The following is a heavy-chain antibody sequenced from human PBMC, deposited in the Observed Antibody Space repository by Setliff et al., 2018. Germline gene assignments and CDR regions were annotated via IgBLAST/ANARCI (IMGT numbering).Heavy chain of an antibody. CDR2: IYYSGST. D-gene: IGHD4-17*01. J-gene: IGHJ4*02. CDR1: GGSIRSYY. Sequence: SETLSLTCTVSGGSIRSYYWNWIRQPPGKGLEWIGYIYYSGSTNYNPSLKSRVTLSVDTSKNHFSLKLSSVTAADTAVYYCAGSTVTQVDYWGQGTLVTVSS. CDR3: AGSTVTQVDY. V-gene: IGHV4-59*08.